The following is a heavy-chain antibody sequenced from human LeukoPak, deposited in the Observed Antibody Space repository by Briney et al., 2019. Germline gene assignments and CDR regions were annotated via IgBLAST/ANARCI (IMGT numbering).Heavy chain of an antibody. D-gene: IGHD2-15*01. CDR2: IIPILGIA. CDR3: ARDGYCSGGSCYPYYYYYGMDV. V-gene: IGHV1-69*04. Sequence: ASVKVSCKASGGTLSSYAISWVRQAPGQGLEWMGRIIPILGIANYAQKFQGRVTITADKSTSTAYMELSSLRSEDTAVYYCARDGYCSGGSCYPYYYYYGMDVWGQGTTVTVSS. J-gene: IGHJ6*02. CDR1: GGTLSSYA.